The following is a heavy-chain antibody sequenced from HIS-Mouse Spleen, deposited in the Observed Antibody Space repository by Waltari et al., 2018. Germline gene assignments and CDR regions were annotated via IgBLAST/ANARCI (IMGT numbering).Heavy chain of an antibody. CDR2: IYYSGST. Sequence: QLQLQESGPGLVKPSETPSLTCTVSGGSISRSSYYLGWIRQPPGKGLEWIGSIYYSGSTYYNPSLKSRVTISVDTSKTQFSLKLSSVTAADTAVYYCAREIPYSSSWYDWYFDLWGRGTLVTVSS. CDR3: AREIPYSSSWYDWYFDL. J-gene: IGHJ2*01. D-gene: IGHD6-13*01. V-gene: IGHV4-39*07. CDR1: GGSISRSSYY.